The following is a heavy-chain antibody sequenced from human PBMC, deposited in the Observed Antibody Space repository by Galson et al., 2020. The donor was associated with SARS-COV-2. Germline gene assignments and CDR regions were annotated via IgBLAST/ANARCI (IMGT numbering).Heavy chain of an antibody. D-gene: IGHD3-10*01. CDR2: FDPEDGET. CDR3: AKDSVSQWFGELLQPSMGKIPDY. J-gene: IGHJ4*02. CDR1: GYTLTELS. Sequence: ASVKVSCKVSGYTLTELSMHWVRQAPGKGLEWMGGFDPEDGETIYAQKFQGRVTMTEDTSTDTAYMELSSLRAEDTAVYYCAKDSVSQWFGELLQPSMGKIPDYWGQGTLVTVSS. V-gene: IGHV1-24*01.